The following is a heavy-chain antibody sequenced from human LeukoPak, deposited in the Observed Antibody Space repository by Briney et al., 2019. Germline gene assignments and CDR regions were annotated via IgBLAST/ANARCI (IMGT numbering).Heavy chain of an antibody. V-gene: IGHV3-21*01. D-gene: IGHD6-19*01. Sequence: GGSLRLSCAASGCTFSSYSMNWVRQAPGKGLEWVSSISSSSSYIYYADSVKGRFTISRDNAKNSLYLQMNSLRAEDTAVYYCARGAYSSGWYWFDPWGQGTLVTVSS. J-gene: IGHJ5*02. CDR3: ARGAYSSGWYWFDP. CDR1: GCTFSSYS. CDR2: ISSSSSYI.